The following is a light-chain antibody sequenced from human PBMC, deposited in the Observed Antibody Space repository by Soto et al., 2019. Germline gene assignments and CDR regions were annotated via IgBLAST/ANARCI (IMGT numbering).Light chain of an antibody. CDR2: GAS. CDR3: QQYHDRWT. CDR1: QSVSGY. V-gene: IGKV3-15*01. Sequence: IVLTQSPASVSLSPGERATLSCRASQSVSGYLVWYQQKPGQAPRLLIYGASTRATGVPARFSGSGSGTEFTLAISSLQSEDFAVYFCQQYHDRWTFGQGTKVDI. J-gene: IGKJ1*01.